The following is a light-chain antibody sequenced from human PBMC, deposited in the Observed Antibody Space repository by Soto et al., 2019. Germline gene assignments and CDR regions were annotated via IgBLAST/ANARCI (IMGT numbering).Light chain of an antibody. Sequence: QSVLTQSSSASGSLGSSVKLTCTLSSGHSSYIIAWHQQQPGKAPRYLMKLEGSGSYNKGSGVPDRFSGSSSGADRYLTIATRQSEEEADYYCDTWYSNTHVVFGGGTKLTVL. CDR2: LEGSGSY. CDR1: SGHSSYI. CDR3: DTWYSNTHVV. V-gene: IGLV4-60*03. J-gene: IGLJ2*01.